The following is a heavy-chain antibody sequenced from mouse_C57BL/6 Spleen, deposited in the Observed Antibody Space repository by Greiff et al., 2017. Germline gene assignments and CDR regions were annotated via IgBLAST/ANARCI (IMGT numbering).Heavy chain of an antibody. Sequence: EVKVIESGGGLVKPGGSLKLSCAASGFTFSDYGMHWVRQAPEKGLEWVAYISSGSSTIYYADTVKGRFTISRDNAKNTLFLQMTSLRSEDTAMYYCARGGYDYDGFDYWGQGTTLTVSS. V-gene: IGHV5-17*01. J-gene: IGHJ2*01. D-gene: IGHD2-4*01. CDR1: GFTFSDYG. CDR3: ARGGYDYDGFDY. CDR2: ISSGSSTI.